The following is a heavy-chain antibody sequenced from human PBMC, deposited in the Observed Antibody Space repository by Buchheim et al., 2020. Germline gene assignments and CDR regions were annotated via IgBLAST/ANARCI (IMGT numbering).Heavy chain of an antibody. V-gene: IGHV3-23*01. CDR1: RFTFSSYA. Sequence: EVQLLESGGGLVQPGGSLRLSCAASRFTFSSYAMSWVRQAPGKGLEWVSAISGYGDSTYYADSVKGRFTISRDHSKNTLYLQMNSLRAEDTAVYYCASRISGYYYFDYWGQGTL. CDR2: ISGYGDST. D-gene: IGHD3-22*01. CDR3: ASRISGYYYFDY. J-gene: IGHJ4*02.